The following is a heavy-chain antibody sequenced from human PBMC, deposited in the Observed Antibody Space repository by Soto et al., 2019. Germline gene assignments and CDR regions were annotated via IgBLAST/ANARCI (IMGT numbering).Heavy chain of an antibody. D-gene: IGHD1-1*01. Sequence: PTLVNPTQTLTLTCTFSGFSFSSSGVGVGWIRQPPGKALEWLALIYWDEDQRYSPSLRSRLTITKDTSENQVVLTLTDMGPVDTGTYYCAHTQVINSNWNIFDYWGQGAPVTVSS. CDR2: IYWDEDQ. CDR3: AHTQVINSNWNIFDY. CDR1: GFSFSSSGVG. V-gene: IGHV2-5*02. J-gene: IGHJ4*02.